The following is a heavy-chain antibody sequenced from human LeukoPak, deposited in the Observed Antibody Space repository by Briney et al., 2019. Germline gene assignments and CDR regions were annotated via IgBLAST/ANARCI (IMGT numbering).Heavy chain of an antibody. D-gene: IGHD3-9*01. CDR1: GFTFSSYA. CDR3: AKHFPTARYDILTGFDY. J-gene: IGHJ4*02. Sequence: GGSLRLSCAASGFTFSSYAMSWVRQAPGKGLEWVSAISGSGGSTYYADSVKGRFTISRDSSKNTLYLQMNSLKAEDTAVYYCAKHFPTARYDILTGFDYWGQGTLVTVSS. CDR2: ISGSGGST. V-gene: IGHV3-23*01.